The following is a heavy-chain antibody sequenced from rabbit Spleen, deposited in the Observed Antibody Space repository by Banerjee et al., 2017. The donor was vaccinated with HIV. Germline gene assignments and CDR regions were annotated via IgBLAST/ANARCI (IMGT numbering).Heavy chain of an antibody. CDR2: IAGSSSGFS. Sequence: QSMEESGGDLVKPGASLTLTCTDSGFSFSSSDYICWVRQAPGKGLEWHSCIAGSSSGFSYSATWGKSQFTISKTSSTTVTLQMTSLSSPHTATYFCARDLAGVIGWNFKLWGQGTLVTVS. J-gene: IGHJ4*01. CDR3: ARDLAGVIGWNFKL. V-gene: IGHV1S40*01. D-gene: IGHD4-1*01. CDR1: GFSFSSSDY.